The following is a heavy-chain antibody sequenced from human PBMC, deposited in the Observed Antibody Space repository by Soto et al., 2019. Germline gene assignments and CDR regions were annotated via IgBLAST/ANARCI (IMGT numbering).Heavy chain of an antibody. CDR1: GFTFSSYA. Sequence: GGSLRLSCAASGFTFSSYAMSWVRQAPGKGLEWVSAISGSGGSTYYADSVKGRFTISRDNSKNTLYLQMNSLRAEDTAVYYCAMGYSYGYDSQFDYWGQGTLVTVSS. V-gene: IGHV3-23*01. CDR3: AMGYSYGYDSQFDY. CDR2: ISGSGGST. J-gene: IGHJ4*02. D-gene: IGHD5-18*01.